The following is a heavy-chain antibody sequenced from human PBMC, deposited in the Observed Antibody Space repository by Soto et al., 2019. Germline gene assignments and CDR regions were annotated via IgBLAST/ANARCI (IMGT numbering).Heavy chain of an antibody. D-gene: IGHD2-2*01. V-gene: IGHV4-39*07. Sequence: SETLSLTCTVSGGSISSSSYYWGWIRQPPGKGLEWIGSIYYSGSTYYNPSLKSRVTISVDTSKNQFSLKLSSVTAADTAVYYCARDQVPDALRGWFYPWGQGSLVTVSS. CDR3: ARDQVPDALRGWFYP. J-gene: IGHJ5*02. CDR1: GGSISSSSYY. CDR2: IYYSGST.